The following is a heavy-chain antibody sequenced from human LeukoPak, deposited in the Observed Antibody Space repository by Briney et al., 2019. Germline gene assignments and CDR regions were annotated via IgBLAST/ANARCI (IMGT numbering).Heavy chain of an antibody. J-gene: IGHJ6*02. CDR2: ISSSGSTI. V-gene: IGHV3-48*03. CDR3: TRNYDFWSGPSAGYGMDV. Sequence: GGSLRLSCAASGFTFSSYEMNWVRQAPGKGLEWVSYISSSGSTIYYADSVKGRFTISRDNAKNSLYLQMNSLRAEDTAVYYCTRNYDFWSGPSAGYGMDVWGQGTTVTVSS. CDR1: GFTFSSYE. D-gene: IGHD3-3*01.